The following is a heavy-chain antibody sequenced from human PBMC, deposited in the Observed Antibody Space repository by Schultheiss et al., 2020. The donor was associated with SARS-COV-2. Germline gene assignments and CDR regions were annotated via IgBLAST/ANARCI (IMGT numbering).Heavy chain of an antibody. CDR1: GGSISSSSYY. V-gene: IGHV4-39*01. Sequence: SETLSLTCTVSGGSISSSSYYWGWIRQPPGKGLEWIGSIYYSGSTYYNPSLKSRVTISVDTSKNQFSLKLSSVTAADTAVYYCARGVFSRYCSGGSCYSGWYFDLWGRGTLVTVSS. CDR3: ARGVFSRYCSGGSCYSGWYFDL. J-gene: IGHJ2*01. D-gene: IGHD2-15*01. CDR2: IYYSGST.